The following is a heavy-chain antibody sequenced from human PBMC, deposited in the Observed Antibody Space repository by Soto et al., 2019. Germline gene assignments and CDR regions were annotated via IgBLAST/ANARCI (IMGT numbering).Heavy chain of an antibody. Sequence: GGSLRLSCAASGFTFRSYTMHWVRQAPGKGLEWVSRISPDGRTTTYADSVKGRFTISRDNAKSTLYLQVNSLTVEDGAVYYCADSWLPTSYWGPGTLVTVSS. CDR2: ISPDGRTT. D-gene: IGHD3-10*01. J-gene: IGHJ4*02. CDR1: GFTFRSYT. V-gene: IGHV3-74*01. CDR3: ADSWLPTSY.